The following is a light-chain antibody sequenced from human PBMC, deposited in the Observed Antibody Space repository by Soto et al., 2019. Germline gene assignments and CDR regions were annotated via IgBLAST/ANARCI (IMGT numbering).Light chain of an antibody. CDR1: QSLVSSNGNTF. V-gene: IGKV2-30*01. Sequence: DVVMTQSPLSLPVTLGQPASISCRSSQSLVSSNGNTFLIWFQQRPGQSPRRRIYKVSNRDSAVPDRFTGSGSGTDFTLEISRVEAGDVGVYYCMQATHWPWTFGQGTKVDIK. J-gene: IGKJ1*01. CDR2: KVS. CDR3: MQATHWPWT.